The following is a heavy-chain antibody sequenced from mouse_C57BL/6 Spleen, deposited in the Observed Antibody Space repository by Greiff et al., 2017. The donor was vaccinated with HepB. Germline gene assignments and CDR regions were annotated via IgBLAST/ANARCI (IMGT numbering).Heavy chain of an antibody. Sequence: VQLQQSGAELVKPGASVKLSCKASGYTFTSYWMHWVKQRPGQGLEWIGMIHPNSGSTNYNEKFKSKATLTVDKSSSTAYMQLSSLTSEDSAVYYCASRQLWDDYFDYWGQGTTLTVSS. V-gene: IGHV1-64*01. J-gene: IGHJ2*01. D-gene: IGHD3-2*01. CDR2: IHPNSGST. CDR1: GYTFTSYW. CDR3: ASRQLWDDYFDY.